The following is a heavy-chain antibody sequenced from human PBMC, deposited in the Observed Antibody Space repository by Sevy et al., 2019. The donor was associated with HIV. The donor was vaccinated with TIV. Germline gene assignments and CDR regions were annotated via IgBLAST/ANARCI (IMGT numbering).Heavy chain of an antibody. V-gene: IGHV3-48*03. CDR1: GLSFRSYE. CDR3: ATSRVGYYYYYFVY. D-gene: IGHD3-22*01. CDR2: ISTGGGTI. Sequence: GGSLRLSCAASGLSFRSYELNWVRQAPGKGLQWISYISTGGGTILYADSVKGRFTISRDNAKNSVFLQMNCLRAEDTAVYFCATSRVGYYYYYFVYWGHGTLVTVSS. J-gene: IGHJ4*01.